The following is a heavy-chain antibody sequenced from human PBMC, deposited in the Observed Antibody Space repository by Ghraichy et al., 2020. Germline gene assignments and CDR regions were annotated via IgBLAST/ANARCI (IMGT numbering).Heavy chain of an antibody. CDR1: GYTFTSYG. J-gene: IGHJ3*02. Sequence: ASVKVSCKASGYTFTSYGISWVRQAPGQGLEWMGWISAYNGNTNYAQKLQGRVTMTTDTSTSTAYMELRSLRSDDTAVYYCVRDPFWSGSSLAFDIWGQGTMVTVSS. D-gene: IGHD3-3*01. CDR2: ISAYNGNT. CDR3: VRDPFWSGSSLAFDI. V-gene: IGHV1-18*01.